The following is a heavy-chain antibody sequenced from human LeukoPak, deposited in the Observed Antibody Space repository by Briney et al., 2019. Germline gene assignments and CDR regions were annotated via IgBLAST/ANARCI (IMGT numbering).Heavy chain of an antibody. V-gene: IGHV4-4*02. J-gene: IGHJ4*02. CDR3: VRDLRWSNTLES. CDR2: IYHSGST. D-gene: IGHD3-16*01. CDR1: GGSISSSNW. Sequence: SGTLSLTCAVSGGSISSSNWWSWVRQPPGKGLEWIGEIYHSGSTNYNPSLKSRVTISVDKSKNQFSLKLSSVTAADTALYSCVRDLRWSNTLESWGQGTLVTVSS.